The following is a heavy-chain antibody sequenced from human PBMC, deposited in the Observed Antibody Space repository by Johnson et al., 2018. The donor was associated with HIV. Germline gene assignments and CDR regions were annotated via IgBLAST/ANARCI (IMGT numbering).Heavy chain of an antibody. CDR3: TTGISWFGAITFDI. CDR2: IKNKTDGGTT. D-gene: IGHD3-10*01. Sequence: VQLVESGGGLVKPGGSLRLSCAASGFTFSNAWMSWVRQAPGKGLEWVGRIKNKTDGGTTDSAAPVKGRFTISRDDSKNTLYLQMNSLKTEDTAVYYCTTGISWFGAITFDIWGQGTMVTVSS. CDR1: GFTFSNAW. J-gene: IGHJ3*02. V-gene: IGHV3-15*01.